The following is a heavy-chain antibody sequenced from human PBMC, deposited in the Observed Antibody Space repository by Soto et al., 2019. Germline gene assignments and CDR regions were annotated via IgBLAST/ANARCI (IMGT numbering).Heavy chain of an antibody. J-gene: IGHJ4*02. Sequence: GGSLRLCCAASGFNFRSYAMHWVRRAPGKGLEWVAVISYDGTNTYYADSVKGRFTISRDNARKTLFLQMSSLRTEDTAVYYCAKYRYSGSSVPFAYCGQGALLTVSS. CDR1: GFNFRSYA. D-gene: IGHD1-26*01. CDR2: ISYDGTNT. V-gene: IGHV3-30*18. CDR3: AKYRYSGSSVPFAY.